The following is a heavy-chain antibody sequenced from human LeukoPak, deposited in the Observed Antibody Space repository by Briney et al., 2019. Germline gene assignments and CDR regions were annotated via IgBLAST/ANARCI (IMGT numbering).Heavy chain of an antibody. V-gene: IGHV3-30*18. D-gene: IGHD1-26*01. Sequence: GGSLRLSCAASGFTFSSYGMHWVRQAPGKGLEWVAVISYDGSNKYYADSVKGRFTISRDNSKNTLYLQMNSLRAEDTAVYYCAKVAGSGSCYGEYYFDYWGQGTLVTVSS. CDR1: GFTFSSYG. J-gene: IGHJ4*02. CDR3: AKVAGSGSCYGEYYFDY. CDR2: ISYDGSNK.